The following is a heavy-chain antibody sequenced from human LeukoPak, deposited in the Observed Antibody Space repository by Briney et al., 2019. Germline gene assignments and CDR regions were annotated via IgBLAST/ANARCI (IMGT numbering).Heavy chain of an antibody. V-gene: IGHV3-23*01. J-gene: IGHJ5*02. Sequence: GGSLRLSCAASGFTFSSYAMSWVRQAPGKGLEWVSAISGSGGSTYYADSVKGRFTISGDNSKNTLYLQMNSLRAEDTAVYYCAKSYYYDSSGYYQPWGQGTLVTVSS. CDR1: GFTFSSYA. CDR3: AKSYYYDSSGYYQP. CDR2: ISGSGGST. D-gene: IGHD3-22*01.